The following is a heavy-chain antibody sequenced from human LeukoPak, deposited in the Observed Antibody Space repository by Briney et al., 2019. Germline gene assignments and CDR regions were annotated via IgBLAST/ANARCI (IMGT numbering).Heavy chain of an antibody. V-gene: IGHV3-23*01. Sequence: QAGRSLRLSCAASGLTFSSYAMHWVRQAPGKGLEWVSAISGSGGSTYYADSVKGRFTISRDNSKNTLYLQMNSLRAEDTAVYYCAKLDHYGDYAYYYYGMDVWGQGTTVTVSS. CDR1: GLTFSSYA. CDR2: ISGSGGST. CDR3: AKLDHYGDYAYYYYGMDV. J-gene: IGHJ6*02. D-gene: IGHD4-17*01.